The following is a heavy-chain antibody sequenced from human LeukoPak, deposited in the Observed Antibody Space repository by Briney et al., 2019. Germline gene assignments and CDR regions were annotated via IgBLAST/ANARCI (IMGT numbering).Heavy chain of an antibody. J-gene: IGHJ6*03. CDR2: IYTSGST. V-gene: IGHV4-4*09. CDR3: ARRPARYYYMDV. Sequence: SETLSLTCTVSGGSISSYYWSWIRHPPGKGLEWIGYIYTSGSTTYNPSLKSRVTISVDTSKNQFSLRLSSVTAADTAVYYCARRPARYYYMDVWGKGTTVTVSS. CDR1: GGSISSYY. D-gene: IGHD2-2*01.